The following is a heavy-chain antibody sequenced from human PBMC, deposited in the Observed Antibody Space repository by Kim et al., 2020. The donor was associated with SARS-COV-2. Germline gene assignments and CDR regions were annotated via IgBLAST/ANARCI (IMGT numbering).Heavy chain of an antibody. Sequence: SETLSLTCTVSGGSISSSSYYWGWIRQPPGKGLEWIGSIYYSGSTYYNPSLKSRVTISVDTSKNQFSLKLSSVTAADTAVYYCARRASFHRDTYYFDYWG. CDR1: GGSISSSSYY. CDR3: ARRASFHRDTYYFDY. D-gene: IGHD2-2*01. J-gene: IGHJ4*01. CDR2: IYYSGST. V-gene: IGHV4-39*01.